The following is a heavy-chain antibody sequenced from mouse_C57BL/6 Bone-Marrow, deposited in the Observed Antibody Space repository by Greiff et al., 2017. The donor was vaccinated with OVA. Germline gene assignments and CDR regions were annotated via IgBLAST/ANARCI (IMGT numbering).Heavy chain of an antibody. J-gene: IGHJ1*03. D-gene: IGHD1-1*01. CDR3: ARGPTVVATDWYFDV. CDR2: IDPSDSYT. CDR1: GYTFTSYW. Sequence: QVQLQQPGAELVKPGASVKLSCKASGYTFTSYWMQWVKQRPGQGLEWIGEIDPSDSYTNYNQKFKGKATLTVDTSSSTAYMQLSSLTSEDSAVYYCARGPTVVATDWYFDVWGTGTTVTVSS. V-gene: IGHV1-50*01.